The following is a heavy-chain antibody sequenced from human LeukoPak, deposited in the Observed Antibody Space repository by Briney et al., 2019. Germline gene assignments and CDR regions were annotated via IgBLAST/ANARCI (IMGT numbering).Heavy chain of an antibody. D-gene: IGHD3-10*01. CDR1: GFTFTSYA. J-gene: IGHJ4*02. CDR2: ISAGGGGT. Sequence: GGSLRLSCAASGFTFTSYAMGWVRQAPGKGLEWVSGISAGGGGTYYADSVKGRFTISRDNSKSTLYLQMNSLRAEDTAIYYCAKDLRSGSNYGFFDYWGQGTVVTVSS. CDR3: AKDLRSGSNYGFFDY. V-gene: IGHV3-23*01.